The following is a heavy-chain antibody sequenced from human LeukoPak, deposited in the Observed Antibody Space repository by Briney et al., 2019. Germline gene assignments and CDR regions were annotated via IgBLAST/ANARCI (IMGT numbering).Heavy chain of an antibody. V-gene: IGHV1-2*02. J-gene: IGHJ4*02. Sequence: ASVKVSCKASRYTLTGYYMHWVRQAPGQGDEWMGWINPISGGTNYAQTFQGRVTMTRETSISRGYMELGSLRSDDTAVYFCARALPYDSSGPPIDFWGQGILVSVSS. CDR1: RYTLTGYY. CDR3: ARALPYDSSGPPIDF. CDR2: INPISGGT. D-gene: IGHD3-22*01.